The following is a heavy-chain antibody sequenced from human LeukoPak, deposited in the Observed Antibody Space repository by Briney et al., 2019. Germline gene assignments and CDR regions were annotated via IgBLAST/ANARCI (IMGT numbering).Heavy chain of an antibody. J-gene: IGHJ2*01. D-gene: IGHD2/OR15-2a*01. CDR2: MYHSGNT. CDR1: GGSISNYY. V-gene: IGHV4-59*01. CDR3: ARGRIEWYFDL. Sequence: SETLSLTCTVSGGSISNYYWSWIRQPPGKGLEWLGYMYHSGNTNYNPSLKSRVTMSINTSKNQFSLTLTSVTAADTALYYCARGRIEWYFDLWGRGTLVTVSS.